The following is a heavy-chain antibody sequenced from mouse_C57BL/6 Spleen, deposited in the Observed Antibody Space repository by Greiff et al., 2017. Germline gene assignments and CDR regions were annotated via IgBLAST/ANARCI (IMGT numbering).Heavy chain of an antibody. Sequence: QVQLQQPGAELVKPGASVKLSCKASGYTFTSYWMHWVKQRPGRGLEWIGRIDPNSGGTKYNEKFKSKATLPVDKPSSTAYMQLSSLTSEDSAVXYCARGGEFITTVVAPLDYWGQGTTLTVSS. D-gene: IGHD1-1*01. CDR2: IDPNSGGT. V-gene: IGHV1-72*01. J-gene: IGHJ2*01. CDR1: GYTFTSYW. CDR3: ARGGEFITTVVAPLDY.